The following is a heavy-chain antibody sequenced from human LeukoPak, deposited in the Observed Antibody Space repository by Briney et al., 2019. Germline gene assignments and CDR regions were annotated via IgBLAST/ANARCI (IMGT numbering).Heavy chain of an antibody. J-gene: IGHJ4*02. CDR2: IYYSGST. CDR3: ARGRPYSGGYHLDC. Sequence: SETLSLTCTVSGDSTSSDRYYGGWVRQPPGKGLEWIGNIYYSGSTYYNPSLKSRVTMSVDTSKNQFFLKLNSETAADTAVYYCARGRPYSGGYHLDCWGQGTLVTVSA. V-gene: IGHV4-39*01. D-gene: IGHD1-26*01. CDR1: GDSTSSDRYY.